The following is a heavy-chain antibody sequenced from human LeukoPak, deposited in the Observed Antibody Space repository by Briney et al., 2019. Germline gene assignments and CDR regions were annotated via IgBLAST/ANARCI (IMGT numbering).Heavy chain of an antibody. Sequence: GGSLRLSCAASGFNFDTYAMHWVRQAPGQGLEWVALIWHDGSHKFHSNSVRGQFTISRDNSKNTVYLQMNNLRPDDTAVYYCAREIFGSGGYPDFWGQGTLVTVSS. J-gene: IGHJ4*02. CDR3: AREIFGSGGYPDF. CDR2: IWHDGSHK. CDR1: GFNFDTYA. V-gene: IGHV3-33*01. D-gene: IGHD3-10*01.